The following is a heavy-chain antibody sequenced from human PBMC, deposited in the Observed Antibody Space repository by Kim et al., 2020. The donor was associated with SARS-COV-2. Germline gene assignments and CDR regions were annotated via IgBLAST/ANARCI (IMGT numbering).Heavy chain of an antibody. J-gene: IGHJ4*02. CDR2: FIPILGIA. D-gene: IGHD6-6*01. CDR1: GGSFTNYA. Sequence: SVKVSCKASGGSFTNYAINWVRQAPGQGLEWMGDFIPILGIANYAKNVQGRVTITADESTSTAYMDLSSLKSEDTAVYYFVLSSGNRFDYWGQGTLVTV. V-gene: IGHV1-69*10. CDR3: VLSSGNRFDY.